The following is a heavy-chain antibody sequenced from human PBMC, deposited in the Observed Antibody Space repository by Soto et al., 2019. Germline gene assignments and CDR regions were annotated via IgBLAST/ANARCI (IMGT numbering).Heavy chain of an antibody. CDR3: ARKRSNGMDV. CDR2: IWYDGSNK. V-gene: IGHV3-33*08. J-gene: IGHJ6*02. Sequence: PGGSLRLSCAASGFTFSNYNMHWVRQAPGKGLEWVAVIWYDGSNKDYTDYVKGRFTISRDNSKNTVYLQMNSLRAEDTAVYYCARKRSNGMDVWGQGTTVTVSS. D-gene: IGHD2-2*01. CDR1: GFTFSNYN.